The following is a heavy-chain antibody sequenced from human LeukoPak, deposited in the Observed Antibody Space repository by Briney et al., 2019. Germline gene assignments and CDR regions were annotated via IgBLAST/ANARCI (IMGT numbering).Heavy chain of an antibody. V-gene: IGHV1-69*13. Sequence: SVKVSWKASGGTFSSYSISWVRQAPGQGLEWIGGIIPICGTANYAKKFQGRVTITADESTSTTYMELSSLRSEDTAVYCCARGYCSGGSCYADAFDIWGQGTMVTVSS. CDR1: GGTFSSYS. CDR3: ARGYCSGGSCYADAFDI. D-gene: IGHD2-15*01. CDR2: IIPICGTA. J-gene: IGHJ3*02.